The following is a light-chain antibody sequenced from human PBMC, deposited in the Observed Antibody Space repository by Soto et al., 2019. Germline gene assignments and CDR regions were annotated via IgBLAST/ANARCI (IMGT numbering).Light chain of an antibody. Sequence: EIVMTQSPATLSVSPGEGATLSCRASHSVDSNLDWYQQKPGQAPRLLIFGASTRAAGIPTRFSGGGSGTDFTLTISSLQSEDFGLYFCQQYDKWPVTFGGGTKVEIK. V-gene: IGKV3D-15*01. CDR2: GAS. CDR3: QQYDKWPVT. J-gene: IGKJ4*01. CDR1: HSVDSN.